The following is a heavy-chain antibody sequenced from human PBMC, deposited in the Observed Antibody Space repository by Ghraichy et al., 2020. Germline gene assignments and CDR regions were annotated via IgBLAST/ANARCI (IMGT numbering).Heavy chain of an antibody. CDR2: ISGSGGCT. D-gene: IGHD3-16*02. CDR3: AKEVWGSYRYVDS. J-gene: IGHJ4*02. CDR1: GFTFSSYT. V-gene: IGHV3-23*01. Sequence: GGSLRLSCAASGFTFSSYTMNWVRQAPGKGLEWVSAISGSGGCTYYADSVKGRFTISRDNSKNSLYLQMNSLRAEDTAVYYWAKEVWGSYRYVDSWGQGTLVIVSS.